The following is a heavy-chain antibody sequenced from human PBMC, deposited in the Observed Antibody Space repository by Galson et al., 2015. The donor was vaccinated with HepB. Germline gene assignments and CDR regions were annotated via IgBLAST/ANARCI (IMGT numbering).Heavy chain of an antibody. J-gene: IGHJ3*02. CDR3: TTDTLGYCSSTSCYNAFDI. D-gene: IGHD2-2*02. CDR1: GFTFSNAW. CDR2: IKSKTDGGTT. Sequence: SLRLSCAASGFTFSNAWMNWVRQAPGKGLEWVGRIKSKTDGGTTGYAAPVKGRFTISGDDSKNTLYLQMNSLKTEDTAVYYCTTDTLGYCSSTSCYNAFDIWGQGTMVTVSS. V-gene: IGHV3-15*07.